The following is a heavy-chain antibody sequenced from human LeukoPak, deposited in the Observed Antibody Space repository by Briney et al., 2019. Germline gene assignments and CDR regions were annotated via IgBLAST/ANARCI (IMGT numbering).Heavy chain of an antibody. CDR2: IKQDGSES. V-gene: IGHV3-7*05. CDR1: GFTFSTYW. D-gene: IGHD4-23*01. Sequence: PGGSLRLSCAASGFTFSTYWMSWVRQAPGKGLEWVANIKQDGSESYYVHSVKGRFTISRDNAKNSLYLQMNSLRAEDAAVYYCARDGLRTYGGNDYWGQGTLVTVS. CDR3: ARDGLRTYGGNDY. J-gene: IGHJ4*02.